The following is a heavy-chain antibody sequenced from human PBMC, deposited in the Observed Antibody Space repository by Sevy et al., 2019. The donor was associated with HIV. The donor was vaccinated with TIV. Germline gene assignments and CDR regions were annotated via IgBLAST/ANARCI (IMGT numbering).Heavy chain of an antibody. CDR2: IHYTGGT. CDR1: GGSISSSDSC. Sequence: SETLSLTCTVSGGSISSSDSCWSWIRQPPGKGLEWIGYIHYTGGTYYNPFLKSRVAMSVDTSEKQFSLWLSFLTAADTAIYYCASKRGYSHGHFDSWGRGTLVTVSS. D-gene: IGHD5-12*01. V-gene: IGHV4-30-4*02. CDR3: ASKRGYSHGHFDS. J-gene: IGHJ4*02.